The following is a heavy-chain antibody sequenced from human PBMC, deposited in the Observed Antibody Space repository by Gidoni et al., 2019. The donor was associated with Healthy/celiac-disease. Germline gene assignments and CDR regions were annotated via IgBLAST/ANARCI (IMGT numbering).Heavy chain of an antibody. Sequence: QVQLVESGGGVVQPGRSLRISCAASGFTFSSYAMHWVRQAPGKGLEWVAVISYDGSNKYYADSVKGRFTISRDNSKNTLYLQMNSLRAEDTAVYYCARANKGLTMVRGGYYGMDVWGQGTTVTVSS. CDR2: ISYDGSNK. V-gene: IGHV3-30*04. CDR3: ARANKGLTMVRGGYYGMDV. CDR1: GFTFSSYA. J-gene: IGHJ6*02. D-gene: IGHD3-10*01.